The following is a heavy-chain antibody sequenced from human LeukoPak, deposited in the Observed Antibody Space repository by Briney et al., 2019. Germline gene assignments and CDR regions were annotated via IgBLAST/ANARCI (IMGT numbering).Heavy chain of an antibody. Sequence: PGGSLRLSCAASGFTFSSYAMHWVRQAPGKGLEWVAVISYDGSNEYYADSVKGRFTISRDNSKNTLYLQMNSLRAEDTAVYYCARDGRHYYDSSGYYLDYWGQGTLVTVSS. CDR1: GFTFSSYA. CDR3: ARDGRHYYDSSGYYLDY. D-gene: IGHD3-22*01. CDR2: ISYDGSNE. J-gene: IGHJ4*02. V-gene: IGHV3-30-3*01.